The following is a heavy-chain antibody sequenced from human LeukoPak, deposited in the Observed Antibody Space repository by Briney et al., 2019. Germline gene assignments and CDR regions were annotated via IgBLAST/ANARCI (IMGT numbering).Heavy chain of an antibody. Sequence: GGSLRLSCAASGFIFSTYSMNWVRQAPGKGLWWLSYISSSSSTIYHADSVKGRFTISRDNAENSLYLQMNSLGADDTAMYHCARDDHYNYYYMDVWGKGTTVTVSS. CDR1: GFIFSTYS. CDR2: ISSSSSTI. CDR3: ARDDHYNYYYMDV. J-gene: IGHJ6*03. V-gene: IGHV3-48*01.